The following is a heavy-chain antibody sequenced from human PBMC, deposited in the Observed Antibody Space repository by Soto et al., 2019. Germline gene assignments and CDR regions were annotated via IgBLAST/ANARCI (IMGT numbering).Heavy chain of an antibody. V-gene: IGHV3-30*18. CDR3: AKARHYYDSSAYYSPYY. CDR2: ISYDGSNK. Sequence: PGGSLRLCCAASGFTFSRYGMHWVRQAPGKGLEWVTLISYDGSNKHYADSVKGRFTISRDNSKNTLYLQMNSLRAEDTAVYYCAKARHYYDSSAYYSPYYWGQGTLVTVSS. D-gene: IGHD3-22*01. J-gene: IGHJ4*02. CDR1: GFTFSRYG.